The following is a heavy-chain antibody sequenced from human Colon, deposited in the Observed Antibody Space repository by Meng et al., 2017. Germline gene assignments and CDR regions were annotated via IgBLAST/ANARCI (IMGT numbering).Heavy chain of an antibody. J-gene: IGHJ3*02. CDR3: ARAIVRGVSAFDI. V-gene: IGHV4-38-2*02. Sequence: GSLRLSCTVSGYSISSGYYCGWIRQPPGKGLEWIGSIYHSGSTYYNPSLKSRVTISVDTSKNQFSLKLSSVTAADTAVYYCARAIVRGVSAFDIWGQGTMVT. D-gene: IGHD3-10*02. CDR2: IYHSGST. CDR1: GYSISSGYY.